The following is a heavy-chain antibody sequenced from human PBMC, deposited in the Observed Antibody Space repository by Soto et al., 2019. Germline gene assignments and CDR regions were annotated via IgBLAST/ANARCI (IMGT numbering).Heavy chain of an antibody. CDR3: ARSVEGHFDY. J-gene: IGHJ4*02. D-gene: IGHD6-19*01. Sequence: SETLSLTCTVSGGSVSSGSYYWSWIRQPPGKGLEWIGYIYYSGSTNYNPSLKSRVTISVDTSKNQFSLKLISVTAADTAVYYCARSVEGHFDYWGQGALVTVSS. CDR2: IYYSGST. V-gene: IGHV4-61*01. CDR1: GGSVSSGSYY.